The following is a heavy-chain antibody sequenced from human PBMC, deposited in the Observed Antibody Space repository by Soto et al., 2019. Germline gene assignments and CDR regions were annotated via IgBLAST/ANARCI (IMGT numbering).Heavy chain of an antibody. Sequence: GGSLRLSCAASGFTFDDYGMSWVRQAPGKGLEWVSSISSSSTIYYADSVKGRFTISRDNVQNSLYLQMHSLRAEDTAVYYCARERGSGWTFDYWGQGTLVTVSS. V-gene: IGHV3-48*01. CDR3: ARERGSGWTFDY. D-gene: IGHD6-19*01. CDR2: ISSSSTI. CDR1: GFTFDDYG. J-gene: IGHJ4*02.